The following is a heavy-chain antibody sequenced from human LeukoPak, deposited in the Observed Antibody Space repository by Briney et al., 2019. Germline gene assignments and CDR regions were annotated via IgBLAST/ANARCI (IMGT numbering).Heavy chain of an antibody. CDR1: GYTFTSYG. J-gene: IGHJ4*02. D-gene: IGHD6-13*01. V-gene: IGHV1-18*01. CDR2: ISAYNGNT. CDR3: ARVGRGIAAAGTELADY. Sequence: ASVKVSCKASGYTFTSYGISWVRQAPGQGLEWMGWISAYNGNTNYAQKLQGRVTMTTDTSTSTAYMELRSLRSDDTAVYYCARVGRGIAAAGTELADYWGQGTLVTVSS.